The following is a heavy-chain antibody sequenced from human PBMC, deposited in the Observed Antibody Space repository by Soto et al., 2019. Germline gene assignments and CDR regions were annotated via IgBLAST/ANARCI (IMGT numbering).Heavy chain of an antibody. Sequence: GGSLRLSCAASGFTFSSHAMSWVRRDPGKGLEWVSAISGSGGSTYYADSVKGRFTISRDNSKNTLYLQMNSLRAEDTAVYYWAVGGYVLVAPLYFDYWGQGTLVTVSS. J-gene: IGHJ4*02. CDR3: AVGGYVLVAPLYFDY. CDR2: ISGSGGST. CDR1: GFTFSSHA. D-gene: IGHD5-12*01. V-gene: IGHV3-23*01.